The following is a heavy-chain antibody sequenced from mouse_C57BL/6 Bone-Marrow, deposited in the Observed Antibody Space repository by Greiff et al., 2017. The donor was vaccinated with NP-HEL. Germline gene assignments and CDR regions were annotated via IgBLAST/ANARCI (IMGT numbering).Heavy chain of an antibody. D-gene: IGHD1-1*01. CDR3: VTYYGSSFY. Sequence: EVQGVESGGGLVQPKGSLKLSCAASGFSFNTYAMNWVRQAPGKGLEWVARIRSKSNNYATYYADSVKDRFTISRDDSESMLYLQMNNLKTEDTAMYYCVTYYGSSFYWGQGTLVTVSA. J-gene: IGHJ3*01. V-gene: IGHV10-1*01. CDR1: GFSFNTYA. CDR2: IRSKSNNYAT.